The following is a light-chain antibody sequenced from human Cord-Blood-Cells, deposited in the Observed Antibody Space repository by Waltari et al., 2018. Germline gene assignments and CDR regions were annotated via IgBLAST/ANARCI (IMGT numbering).Light chain of an antibody. CDR2: SNN. Sequence: QSVLTQPPSASGTPGQRVTISCSGSSSNIGSNTVNWYQQLPGTAPKLLIYSNNRGPSGVPDRFSGSKSGTAASRAISGRQSEDEADYYCAAWEDSLNGYVFGTGTNVTVL. CDR3: AAWEDSLNGYV. J-gene: IGLJ1*01. V-gene: IGLV1-44*01. CDR1: SSNIGSNT.